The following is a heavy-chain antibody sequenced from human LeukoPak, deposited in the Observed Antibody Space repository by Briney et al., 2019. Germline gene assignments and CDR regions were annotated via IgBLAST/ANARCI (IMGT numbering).Heavy chain of an antibody. CDR2: IYNSGST. J-gene: IGHJ4*02. CDR3: ARHGSGYSFDY. Sequence: SETLSLTCTVSGGPISTYYWSWIRQSPGKGLESIGYIYNSGSTNYNPSLKSRVTISLDTSENQFSLRLSSVTAADTAVYYCARHGSGYSFDYWGQGTLVTVSP. V-gene: IGHV4-59*08. CDR1: GGPISTYY. D-gene: IGHD5-18*01.